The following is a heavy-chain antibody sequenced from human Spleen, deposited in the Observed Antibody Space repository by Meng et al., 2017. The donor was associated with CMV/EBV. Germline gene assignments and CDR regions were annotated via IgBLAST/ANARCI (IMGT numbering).Heavy chain of an antibody. CDR3: VRRLTGVFDY. Sequence: SCAAYGLTFENYGMMWIRQTTGKGLEWGAGINWNGGDTGYADSVKGRFTISRDNAKNSLYLQMSSLRAEDTALYYCVRRLTGVFDYWGQGTLVTVSS. J-gene: IGHJ4*02. CDR1: GLTFENYG. V-gene: IGHV3-20*04. CDR2: INWNGGDT. D-gene: IGHD7-27*01.